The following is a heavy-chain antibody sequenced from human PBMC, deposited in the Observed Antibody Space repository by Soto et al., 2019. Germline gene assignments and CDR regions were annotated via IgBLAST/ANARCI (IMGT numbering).Heavy chain of an antibody. CDR1: AGSTRSGPYF. Sequence: SETLSLTRTISAGSTRSGPYFLGCILQPPGKGLEWIGTFYYSESTYYNPSLESRVTISVDTSKNQFSLKVSSVTAADTAVYYCARDSSSNWYFDYWGQGTLVTVS. D-gene: IGHD6-13*01. V-gene: IGHV4-39*07. J-gene: IGHJ4*02. CDR2: FYYSEST. CDR3: ARDSSSNWYFDY.